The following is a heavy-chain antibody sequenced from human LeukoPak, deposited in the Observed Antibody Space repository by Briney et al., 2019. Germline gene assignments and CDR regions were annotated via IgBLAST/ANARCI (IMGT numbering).Heavy chain of an antibody. CDR3: ARDMMAIIGYYYLMDV. J-gene: IGHJ6*02. V-gene: IGHV4-4*07. CDR1: GGFITSYY. D-gene: IGHD3-16*01. Sequence: SETLSLTCTVSGGFITSYYWSWIRQPAGKGLEWIGRIFPSGSTNYNPSLKSRVTMSVDTSKNQISLKLSSVTAADTAVYYCARDMMAIIGYYYLMDVWGQGTTVTVSS. CDR2: IFPSGST.